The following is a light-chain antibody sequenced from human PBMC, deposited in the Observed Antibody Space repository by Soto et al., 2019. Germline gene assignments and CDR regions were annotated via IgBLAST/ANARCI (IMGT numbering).Light chain of an antibody. J-gene: IGLJ1*01. CDR2: EVN. CDR1: SSDIGTYNL. Sequence: QSVLTQPASVSGSPGQSITISCTGTSSDIGTYNLVSWYQQHPRKAPKLMIYEVNKRPSGVSDRFSGSKSGNTACLTISGLQAEDEVDYYCCSYAGSSTLYVFGTGTKVTVL. V-gene: IGLV2-23*02. CDR3: CSYAGSSTLYV.